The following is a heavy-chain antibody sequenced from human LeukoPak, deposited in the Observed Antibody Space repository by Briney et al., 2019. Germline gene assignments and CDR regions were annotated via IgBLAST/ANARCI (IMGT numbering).Heavy chain of an antibody. CDR3: ARGGGSCYACWFDP. D-gene: IGHD2-15*01. J-gene: IGHJ5*02. CDR1: GGSISSGGYY. Sequence: SETLSLTCTVPGGSISSGGYYRSWIRQHPGKGLEWIGYIYYSGSTYYNPSVKSRVTISVDTSKNQFSLKLSSVTAADTAVYYCARGGGSCYACWFDPWGQGTLVTVSS. V-gene: IGHV4-31*03. CDR2: IYYSGST.